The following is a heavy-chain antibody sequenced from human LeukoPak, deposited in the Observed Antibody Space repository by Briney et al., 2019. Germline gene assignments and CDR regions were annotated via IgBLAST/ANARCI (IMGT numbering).Heavy chain of an antibody. J-gene: IGHJ4*02. D-gene: IGHD4-17*01. V-gene: IGHV3-7*01. CDR3: ARDPGDYGDYDGDY. Sequence: GGSLRLSCPASGFTLSSYWRIWLRPAPGTGREGVANIKQDGSEKYYVDSVKGRSTISRDNAKNSLYLQMNSLRAEDTAVYYCARDPGDYGDYDGDYWGQGTLVTVSS. CDR1: GFTLSSYW. CDR2: IKQDGSEK.